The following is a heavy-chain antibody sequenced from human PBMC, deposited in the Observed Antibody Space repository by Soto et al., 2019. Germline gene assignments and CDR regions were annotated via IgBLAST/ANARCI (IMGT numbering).Heavy chain of an antibody. D-gene: IGHD4-17*01. CDR3: ARDSTTGLDY. CDR2: INADGSDT. CDR1: GFTFSSDW. J-gene: IGHJ4*02. V-gene: IGHV3-74*01. Sequence: EVQLVESGGDSVQPGGSLRLSCAASGFTFSSDWMHWVRQPPGKGLEWVSRINADGSDTDYADSVKGRFIISRDNAKSTLYLHMNTVRAEDTAIYFCARDSTTGLDYWGQGTLVTVSS.